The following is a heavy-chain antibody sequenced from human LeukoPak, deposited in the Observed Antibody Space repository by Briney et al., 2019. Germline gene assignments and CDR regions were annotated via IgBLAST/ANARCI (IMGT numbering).Heavy chain of an antibody. V-gene: IGHV1-2*02. CDR3: ARGYSSGWHYFDY. J-gene: IGHJ4*02. Sequence: ASVKVSCKASGYTFTGYYMHWVRQAPGQGLEWMGWINPNSGGTNYAQKFQGRVTMTRDTSISTAYMELSRLRSDDTAVYYCARGYSSGWHYFDYWGQGTPVTVSS. CDR2: INPNSGGT. CDR1: GYTFTGYY. D-gene: IGHD6-19*01.